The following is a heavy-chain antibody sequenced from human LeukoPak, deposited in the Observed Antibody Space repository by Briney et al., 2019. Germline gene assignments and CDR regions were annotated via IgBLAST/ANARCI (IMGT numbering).Heavy chain of an antibody. CDR1: GGSISSYY. CDR2: IYYSGST. Sequence: SETLSLTCTVSGGSISSYYWSWIRQPPGKGLEWIGYIYYSGSTNYNPSLKSRVTISVDTSKNQFSLKLSSVTAADTAVYYCAPGGDFWSGYDTSWGQGTLVTVSS. V-gene: IGHV4-59*12. J-gene: IGHJ4*02. D-gene: IGHD3-3*01. CDR3: APGGDFWSGYDTS.